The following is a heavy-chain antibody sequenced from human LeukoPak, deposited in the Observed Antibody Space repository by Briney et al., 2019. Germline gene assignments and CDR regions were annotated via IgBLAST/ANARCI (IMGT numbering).Heavy chain of an antibody. V-gene: IGHV2-5*01. CDR3: AYRPGGIQLWSSFDS. Sequence: SGPTLVNPTQTLTLTCTFSGFSLTTRGVGVGWIRQPPGKALEWLALIYWNDDKRYSPSLRSRLTITRDTSKNQVVLRMTNMDPVDTATYYCAYRPGGIQLWSSFDSWGQGTLVTVSS. D-gene: IGHD5-18*01. J-gene: IGHJ4*02. CDR2: IYWNDDK. CDR1: GFSLTTRGVG.